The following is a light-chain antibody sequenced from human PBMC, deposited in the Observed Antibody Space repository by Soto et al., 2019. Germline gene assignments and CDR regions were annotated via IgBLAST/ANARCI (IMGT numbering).Light chain of an antibody. CDR3: QQYGSSPQT. Sequence: IVMTPAPAPPSASSGERGPLSWRASQSVTSNLAWYQQKPGQAPRLLIYGASSRATGIPDRFSGSGSGTDFTLTISRLEPEDFAVYYCQQYGSSPQTCGQGTKVDI. J-gene: IGKJ1*01. CDR2: GAS. CDR1: QSVTSN. V-gene: IGKV3-20*01.